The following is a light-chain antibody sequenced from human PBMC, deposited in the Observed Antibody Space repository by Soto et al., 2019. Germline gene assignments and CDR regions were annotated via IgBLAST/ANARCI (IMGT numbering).Light chain of an antibody. CDR1: QSVSSY. Sequence: IVLTQSPATLSLSPVEIWTLSCMASQSVSSYLAWYQQKPGQAPRLLIYDASNRATGIPARFSGSGSGTDFTLTISSLEPEDFAVYYCQQRSNWPWTFGQGTKVDIK. CDR3: QQRSNWPWT. V-gene: IGKV3-11*01. J-gene: IGKJ1*01. CDR2: DAS.